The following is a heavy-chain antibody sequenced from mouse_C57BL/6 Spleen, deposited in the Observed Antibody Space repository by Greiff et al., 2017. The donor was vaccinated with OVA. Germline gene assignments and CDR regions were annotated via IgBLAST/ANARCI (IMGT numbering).Heavy chain of an antibody. V-gene: IGHV1-80*01. Sequence: QVQLQQSGAELVKPGASVKISCKASGYAFSRYWMNWVKQRPGKGLEWIGQIYPGDGDTNYNGKFKGKATLTADKSSSTAYMQLSSLTSEDSAVYFCARGSSYWYFDVWGTGTTVTVSS. CDR3: ARGSSYWYFDV. D-gene: IGHD1-1*01. CDR1: GYAFSRYW. CDR2: IYPGDGDT. J-gene: IGHJ1*03.